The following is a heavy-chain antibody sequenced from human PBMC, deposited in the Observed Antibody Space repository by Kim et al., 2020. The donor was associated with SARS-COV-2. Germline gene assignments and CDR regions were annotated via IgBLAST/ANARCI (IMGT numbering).Heavy chain of an antibody. V-gene: IGHV3-7*01. Sequence: IKRDGSVKYYVDSVKGRFTISRDNAKNSLSLQMNSLRPEDTAIYYCARAYSWGQGTLVTVSS. J-gene: IGHJ4*02. CDR3: ARAYS. CDR2: IKRDGSVK.